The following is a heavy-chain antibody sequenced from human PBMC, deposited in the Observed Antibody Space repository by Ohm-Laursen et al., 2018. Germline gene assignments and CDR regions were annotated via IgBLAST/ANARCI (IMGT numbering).Heavy chain of an antibody. Sequence: PTQTLTLTFTFSGFSLSTTGMSVSWIRQPPGKALEWLARIDWDDDKYYSTSLKTRLTISKDTSKNQVVLTMTTMDPVDTATYYCAHRGSGVRNYDYWGQGTLVTVSS. CDR1: GFSLSTTGMS. CDR2: IDWDDDK. CDR3: AHRGSGVRNYDY. D-gene: IGHD1-7*01. V-gene: IGHV2-70*12. J-gene: IGHJ4*02.